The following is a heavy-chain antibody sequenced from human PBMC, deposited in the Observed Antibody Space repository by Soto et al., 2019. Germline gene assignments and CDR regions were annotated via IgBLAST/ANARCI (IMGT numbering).Heavy chain of an antibody. Sequence: PGGSLRLSCAASGFTFTDYALSWVRQAPGKGLEWVATISGIGGSTYLADSVKGRLSISRDNSKNTVSLLMNSLRAEDTAVYFCARGSSGYTSSWYYFDYGGRGTLV. D-gene: IGHD6-13*01. V-gene: IGHV3-23*01. CDR1: GFTFTDYA. J-gene: IGHJ4*02. CDR3: ARGSSGYTSSWYYFDY. CDR2: ISGIGGST.